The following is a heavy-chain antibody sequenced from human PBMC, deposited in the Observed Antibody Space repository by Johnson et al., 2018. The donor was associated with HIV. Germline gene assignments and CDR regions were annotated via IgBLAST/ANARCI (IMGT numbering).Heavy chain of an antibody. CDR1: GFTFDDYA. J-gene: IGHJ3*02. V-gene: IGHV3-9*01. CDR2: ISWNSGSI. Sequence: LLVESGGGLVQPGRSLRLSCAASGFTFDDYAMHWVRQAPGKGLEWVSGISWNSGSIGYADSVKGRFTISRDNAKNSLYLQMNSLRAEDTALYYCAKDHAAAEGSEGALDIWGQGTMVTVSS. D-gene: IGHD6-13*01. CDR3: AKDHAAAEGSEGALDI.